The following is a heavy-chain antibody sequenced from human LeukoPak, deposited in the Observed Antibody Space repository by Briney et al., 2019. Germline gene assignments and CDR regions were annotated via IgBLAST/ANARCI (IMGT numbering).Heavy chain of an antibody. J-gene: IGHJ4*02. V-gene: IGHV3-30*18. D-gene: IGHD5-18*01. CDR1: GFTFSNYA. CDR2: ISYDGSNK. CDR3: AKSFTESRIPLWG. Sequence: GGSLRLSCAASGFTFSNYAMNWVRQAPGKGLEWVAVISYDGSNKYYADSVKGRFTISRDNSKNTLYLQMNSLRAEDTAVYYCAKSFTESRIPLWGWGQGTLVTVSS.